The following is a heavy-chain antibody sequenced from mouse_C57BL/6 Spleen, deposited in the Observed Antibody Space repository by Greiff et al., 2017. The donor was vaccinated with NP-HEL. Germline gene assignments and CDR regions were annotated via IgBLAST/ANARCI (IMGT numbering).Heavy chain of an antibody. CDR3: ARDHYYGSSYEAMDY. D-gene: IGHD1-1*01. J-gene: IGHJ4*01. CDR2: IYPGSGST. Sequence: QVQLQQPGAELVKPGASVKMSCKASGYTFTSYWITWVKQRPGQGLEWIGDIYPGSGSTNYNEKFKSKATLTVDTSSSTAYMQLSSLTSEDSAVYYCARDHYYGSSYEAMDYWGQGTSVTVSS. CDR1: GYTFTSYW. V-gene: IGHV1-55*01.